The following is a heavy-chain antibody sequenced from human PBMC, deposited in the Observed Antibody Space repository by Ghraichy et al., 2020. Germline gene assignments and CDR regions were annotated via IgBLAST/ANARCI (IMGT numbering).Heavy chain of an antibody. CDR2: INPNSGGT. D-gene: IGHD6-19*01. CDR3: ARVLPLDPKGIAVAGFDY. Sequence: ASVKVSCKASGYTFTGYYMHWVRQAPGQGLEWMGRINPNSGGTNYAQKFQGRVTMTRDTSISTAYMELSRLRSDDTAVYYCARVLPLDPKGIAVAGFDYWGQGTLVTVSS. J-gene: IGHJ4*02. V-gene: IGHV1-2*06. CDR1: GYTFTGYY.